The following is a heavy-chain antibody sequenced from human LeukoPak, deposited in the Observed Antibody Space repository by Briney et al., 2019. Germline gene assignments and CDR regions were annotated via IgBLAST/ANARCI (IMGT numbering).Heavy chain of an antibody. V-gene: IGHV3-23*01. CDR3: AKAVAAAVHYYAMDV. CDR1: GFTFSSYA. J-gene: IGHJ6*02. Sequence: PGGSLRLSCAASGFTFSSYAMSWVRQTAGKGLEWVSVISGSGGATNYADSVKGRFTISRDNSKNTLFLQMNSLKAEDTAVYYCAKAVAAAVHYYAMDVWGQGTTDTVSS. D-gene: IGHD6-13*01. CDR2: ISGSGGAT.